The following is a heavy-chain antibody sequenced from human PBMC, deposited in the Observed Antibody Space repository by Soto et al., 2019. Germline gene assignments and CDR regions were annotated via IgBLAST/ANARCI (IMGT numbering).Heavy chain of an antibody. D-gene: IGHD3-10*01. Sequence: PSETLSLTCAVYGGSFSGYYWSWIRQPPGKGLEWIGEINHSGSTNYNPSLKSRVTISVDTSKNQFSLKLSSVTAADTAVYYCARGLVVRRVTYWFDPWGQGTLVTVSS. J-gene: IGHJ5*02. CDR2: INHSGST. CDR1: GGSFSGYY. V-gene: IGHV4-34*01. CDR3: ARGLVVRRVTYWFDP.